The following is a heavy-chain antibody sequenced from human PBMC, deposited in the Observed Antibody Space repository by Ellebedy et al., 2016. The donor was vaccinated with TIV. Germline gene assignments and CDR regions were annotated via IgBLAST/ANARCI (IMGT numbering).Heavy chain of an antibody. Sequence: GGSLRLSCAASGFTFSNAWMSWVRQAPGKGLEWVGRIKSKTDGGTTDYAAPVKGRFTISRDNAKNSLYLQMNSLRAEDTAVYYCARDRVLVGATTGYYYYYGMDVWGQGTTVTVSS. CDR1: GFTFSNAW. V-gene: IGHV3-15*01. CDR2: IKSKTDGGTT. J-gene: IGHJ6*02. CDR3: ARDRVLVGATTGYYYYYGMDV. D-gene: IGHD1-26*01.